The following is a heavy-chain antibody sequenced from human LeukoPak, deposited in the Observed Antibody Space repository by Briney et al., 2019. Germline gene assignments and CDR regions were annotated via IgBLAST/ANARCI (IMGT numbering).Heavy chain of an antibody. V-gene: IGHV3-30*03. Sequence: PGGSLRLSCAASGFTFSSYGMPWVRQAPGKGLEWVALISSGGNDKLYGDSVKGRFTISRDDSKSTLYLQMNSLRAEDTAVYYCTTKVIRGNSGDDYDDWGQGTLVTVSS. CDR2: ISSGGNDK. CDR1: GFTFSSYG. D-gene: IGHD5-12*01. CDR3: TTKVIRGNSGDDYDD. J-gene: IGHJ4*02.